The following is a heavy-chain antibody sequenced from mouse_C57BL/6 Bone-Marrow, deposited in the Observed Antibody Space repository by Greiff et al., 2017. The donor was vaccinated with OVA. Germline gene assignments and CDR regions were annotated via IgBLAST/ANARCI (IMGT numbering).Heavy chain of an antibody. J-gene: IGHJ4*01. CDR3: ARDETGRGDY. CDR1: GYTFTSYG. CDR2: LYIGNGYT. Sequence: VQLQQSGAELVRPGSSVKMSCKTSGYTFTSYGITWVKQRPGQGLEWIGYLYIGNGYTESNEQFKGKATMTLDTSSSTAYMQLSSLTSEDSAIYFCARDETGRGDYWGQGTSVTVSS. V-gene: IGHV1-58*01. D-gene: IGHD4-1*01.